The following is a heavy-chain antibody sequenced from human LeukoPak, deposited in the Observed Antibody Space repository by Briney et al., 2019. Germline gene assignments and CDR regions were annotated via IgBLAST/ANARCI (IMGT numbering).Heavy chain of an antibody. V-gene: IGHV3-30*04. Sequence: GGSLRLSCAASGFTFSSSAMHWFRQAPGKGPEWVAIILSDGRNKYYADSVNGRFTISRDNSKNTLYIQMSSLRTDDTAVYYCARANSSSPGVTDYWGQGTLVTVSS. J-gene: IGHJ4*02. CDR3: ARANSSSPGVTDY. D-gene: IGHD6-13*01. CDR2: ILSDGRNK. CDR1: GFTFSSSA.